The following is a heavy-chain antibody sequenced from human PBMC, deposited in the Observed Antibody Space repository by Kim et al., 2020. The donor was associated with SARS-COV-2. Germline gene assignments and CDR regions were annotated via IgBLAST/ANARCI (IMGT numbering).Heavy chain of an antibody. CDR2: ISADGTST. Sequence: GGSLRLSCLGSGLTFTTSGMHWIRQAPGKRLEWVAEISADGTSTHYAASVRGRFTVSRDNSKTTVFLQMNSLENDDTAMYYCAKRGGNLHWIDPWGQGTL. J-gene: IGHJ5*02. CDR3: AKRGGNLHWIDP. CDR1: GLTFTTSG. V-gene: IGHV3-30*18.